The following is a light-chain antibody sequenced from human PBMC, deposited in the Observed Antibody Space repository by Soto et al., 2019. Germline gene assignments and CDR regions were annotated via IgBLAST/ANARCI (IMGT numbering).Light chain of an antibody. Sequence: EIVLTQSPATLSVSPGERATLSCGASQSVRTNLAWYQQKLGQPPRLLIYGASTRATGIPARFSGSGSGTECTLTISSLQSEDFAIFYWQQYNVWHRTLAQGTKL. CDR1: QSVRTN. V-gene: IGKV3-15*01. CDR2: GAS. J-gene: IGKJ2*01. CDR3: QQYNVWHRT.